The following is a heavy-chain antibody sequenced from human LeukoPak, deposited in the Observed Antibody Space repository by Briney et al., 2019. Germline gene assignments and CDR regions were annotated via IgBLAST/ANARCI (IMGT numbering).Heavy chain of an antibody. D-gene: IGHD3-10*01. CDR3: ARVRNGAPNYYYYMDV. CDR1: GFTFTSYS. V-gene: IGHV3-21*01. CDR2: ISSSSSYI. J-gene: IGHJ6*03. Sequence: GGSLRLSCAASGFTFTSYSMNWVRQAPGEGLEWVSSISSSSSYIYYADSVKGRFTISRDNAKNSLYLQMNSLRAEDTAVYYCARVRNGAPNYYYYMDVWGKGTTVTVSS.